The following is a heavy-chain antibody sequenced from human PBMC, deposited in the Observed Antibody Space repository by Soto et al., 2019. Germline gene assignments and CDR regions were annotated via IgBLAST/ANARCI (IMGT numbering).Heavy chain of an antibody. CDR2: ISGSGGST. CDR3: AKAICDYGDYCYYFDY. V-gene: IGHV3-23*01. D-gene: IGHD4-17*01. J-gene: IGHJ4*02. Sequence: EVQLLESGGGLVQPGGSLRLSCAASGFTFSSYAMSWVRQAPGKGLEWFSAISGSGGSTYYADSVKGRFTISRDNSNNTMYLQRSSLRAEDKDLYYRAKAICDYGDYCYYFDYWGQGTLVTVSS. CDR1: GFTFSSYA.